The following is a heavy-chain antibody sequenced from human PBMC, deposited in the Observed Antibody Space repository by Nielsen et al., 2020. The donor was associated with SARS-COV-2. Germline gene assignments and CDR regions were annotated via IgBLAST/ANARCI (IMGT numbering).Heavy chain of an antibody. D-gene: IGHD5-18*01. J-gene: IGHJ4*02. CDR1: GYTFTDYY. Sequence: ASVQDSCKASGYTFTDYYIYWVRQPPAQGVEWVGWINSNSGDTNYAQKFQGRVTMTRDTSISTAYLELGSLTSDDTAVYYCVANGYGIYWGQGTLVAVSS. CDR2: INSNSGDT. V-gene: IGHV1-2*02. CDR3: VANGYGIY.